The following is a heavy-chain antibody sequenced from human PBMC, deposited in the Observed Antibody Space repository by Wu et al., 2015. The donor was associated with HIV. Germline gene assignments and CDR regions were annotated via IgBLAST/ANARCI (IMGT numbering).Heavy chain of an antibody. J-gene: IGHJ3*02. CDR3: ARVYSSTWYDAFDI. V-gene: IGHV1-69*05. CDR1: GGIFSSSA. D-gene: IGHD6-13*01. CDR2: IIPIFGAP. Sequence: QVQLVQSGAEMKKPGSSVKVSCKTSGGIFSSSAIAWVRQAPGQGLEWMGVIIPIFGAPQYAQKFQGRVTITTDESTSTAYMNLGSLRFEDTAMYYCARVYSSTWYDAFDIWAKGQWSPSL.